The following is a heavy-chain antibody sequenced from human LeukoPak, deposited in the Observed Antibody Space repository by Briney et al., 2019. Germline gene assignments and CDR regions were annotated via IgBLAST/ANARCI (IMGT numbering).Heavy chain of an antibody. J-gene: IGHJ6*02. V-gene: IGHV3-7*03. Sequence: GGSLRLSCAASGFTFSSYWMSWVRQAPGKGLEWVANIKQDGSEKYYVDPVKGRFTISRDNAKNSLYLQMNSLRAEDTAVYYCARDGSPYYDFWSGYSFSPDYYYYGMDVWGQGTTVTVSS. D-gene: IGHD3-3*01. CDR2: IKQDGSEK. CDR3: ARDGSPYYDFWSGYSFSPDYYYYGMDV. CDR1: GFTFSSYW.